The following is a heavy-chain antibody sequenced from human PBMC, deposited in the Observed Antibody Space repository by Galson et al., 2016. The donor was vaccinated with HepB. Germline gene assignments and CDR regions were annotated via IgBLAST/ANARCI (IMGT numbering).Heavy chain of an antibody. CDR3: ARVGGYGALASY. CDR1: GFTFSNYS. V-gene: IGHV3-48*04. Sequence: SLRLSCAASGFTFSNYSMNWVRQAPGKGLEWVSYISRSSSTINYADSVKGRFTIYRDNAKNSLYLQMDSLRAEGTAVYYCARVGGYGALASYWGQGTLVTVSS. CDR2: ISRSSSTI. J-gene: IGHJ4*02. D-gene: IGHD4-17*01.